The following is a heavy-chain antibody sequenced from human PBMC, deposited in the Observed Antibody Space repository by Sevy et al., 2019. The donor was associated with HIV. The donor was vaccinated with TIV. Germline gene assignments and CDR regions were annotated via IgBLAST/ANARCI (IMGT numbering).Heavy chain of an antibody. CDR2: ISRSSRTI. J-gene: IGHJ4*02. V-gene: IGHV3-48*01. CDR1: GFTFRTYS. D-gene: IGHD6-19*01. Sequence: GGSLRLSCEASGFTFRTYSMNWVRQAPGKGLEWLSYISRSSRTIYYADSVEGRFTISRDNAKNSLYLQINSLRAEDTAVYYCARAYSGGWPQGAWTDYWGQGTLVTVSS. CDR3: ARAYSGGWPQGAWTDY.